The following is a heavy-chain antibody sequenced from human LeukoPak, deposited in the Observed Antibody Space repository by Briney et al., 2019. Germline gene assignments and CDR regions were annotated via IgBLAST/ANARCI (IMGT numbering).Heavy chain of an antibody. CDR1: GGSFSGYY. D-gene: IGHD3-10*01. Sequence: SETLSLTCAVYGGSFSGYYWSWIRQPPGKGLEWIGEINHSGSTNYNPSLKSRVTISVDTSKNQFSLKLSSVTAADTAVYYLSRGIRFGLSRSNWVDPWGQGTLVTVSS. CDR2: INHSGST. CDR3: SRGIRFGLSRSNWVDP. V-gene: IGHV4-34*01. J-gene: IGHJ5*02.